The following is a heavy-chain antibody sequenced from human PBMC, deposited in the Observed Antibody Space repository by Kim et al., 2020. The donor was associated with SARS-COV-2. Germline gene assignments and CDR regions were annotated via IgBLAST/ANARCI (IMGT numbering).Heavy chain of an antibody. CDR1: GFTVSDYY. V-gene: IGHV3-11*03. J-gene: IGHJ4*02. CDR3: ARWKLQWLASFDY. D-gene: IGHD6-19*01. Sequence: GGSLRLSCAASGFTVSDYYMSWIRQAPGKGLEWVSYISSSSSYTNYADAVKGRFTISRDNAKNSLYLQMNSRRAEDTAVYYWARWKLQWLASFDYWGQGTLVTVSS. CDR2: ISSSSSYT.